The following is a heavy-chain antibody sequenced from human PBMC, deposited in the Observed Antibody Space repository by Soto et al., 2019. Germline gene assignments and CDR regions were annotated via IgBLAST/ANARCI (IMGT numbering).Heavy chain of an antibody. D-gene: IGHD5-12*01. V-gene: IGHV3-48*03. J-gene: IGHJ6*02. CDR2: ISSSGSTI. CDR3: ARESTVGWLRYYYYGMDV. Sequence: SLRLSCAASGFTFSSYEMNWVRQAPGKGLEWVSYISSSGSTIYYADSVKGRFTISRDNAKNSLYLQMNSLRAEDTAVYYCARESTVGWLRYYYYGMDVWGQGTTVTVSS. CDR1: GFTFSSYE.